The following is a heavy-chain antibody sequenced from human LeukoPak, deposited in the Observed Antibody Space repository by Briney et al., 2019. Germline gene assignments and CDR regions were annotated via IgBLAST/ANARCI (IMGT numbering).Heavy chain of an antibody. V-gene: IGHV5-51*01. J-gene: IGHJ6*02. CDR2: IYPGDSDT. D-gene: IGHD2-21*02. CDR1: GYSFTNYW. Sequence: GESLKISCKGSGYSFTNYWIGWVRQMPGKGPEWMGIIYPGDSDTRYNPSFQGQVTISADKSISTAYLQWNSLKASDTAVYYCARRVYCGGDCTRAYYSYYAMDVWGQGTTVTVSS. CDR3: ARRVYCGGDCTRAYYSYYAMDV.